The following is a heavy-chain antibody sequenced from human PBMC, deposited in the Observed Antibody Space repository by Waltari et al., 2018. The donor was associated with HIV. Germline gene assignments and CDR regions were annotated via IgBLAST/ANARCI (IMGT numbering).Heavy chain of an antibody. D-gene: IGHD3-22*01. CDR3: ARNSSAKGNRYFYYGLDV. Sequence: QVYLVQSGPEVKRPGASVKISCQAYGYTFINFEVNWVRQAAGHGPEWLGWMNPNSGNTASPYIFEERVTMTTDVSTATAYMEMSGLTPEDTAIYYCARNSSAKGNRYFYYGLDVWGQGTPVTV. CDR1: GYTFINFE. V-gene: IGHV1-8*02. CDR2: MNPNSGNT. J-gene: IGHJ6*02.